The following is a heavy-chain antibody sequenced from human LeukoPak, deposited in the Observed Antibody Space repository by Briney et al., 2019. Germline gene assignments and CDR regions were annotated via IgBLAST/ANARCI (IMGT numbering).Heavy chain of an antibody. J-gene: IGHJ4*02. CDR1: GFTFSNYG. CDR2: IWYDGTNK. D-gene: IGHD3-9*01. V-gene: IGHV3-33*01. Sequence: PEGSLRLSCAASGFTFSNYGMHWVRQAPGKGLEWVAVIWYDGTNKYYADSVKGRFTISRDNSKNTLYLQMNSLRAEDTAVYYCARGPHPIILTGPADFWGQGTLVTVSS. CDR3: ARGPHPIILTGPADF.